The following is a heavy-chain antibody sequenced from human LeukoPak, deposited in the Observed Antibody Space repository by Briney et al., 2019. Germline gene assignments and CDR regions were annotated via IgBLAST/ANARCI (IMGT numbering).Heavy chain of an antibody. D-gene: IGHD1-1*01. Sequence: PGGSLRLSCAASGFTVSSNEMSWVRQAPGKGLEWVSSISGGSTYYADSRKGRFTISRDNSKNTLHLQMNSLRAEDTAVYYCKKRIATGTTITYNWFDPWGQGTLVTVSS. CDR2: ISGGST. CDR3: KKRIATGTTITYNWFDP. J-gene: IGHJ5*02. CDR1: GFTVSSNE. V-gene: IGHV3-38-3*01.